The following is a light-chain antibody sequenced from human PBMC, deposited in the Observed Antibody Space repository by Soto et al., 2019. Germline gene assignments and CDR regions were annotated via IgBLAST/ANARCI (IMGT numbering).Light chain of an antibody. J-gene: IGKJ5*01. Sequence: DIQLTQSPSFLSASVGDRVTITCRASQGVSTYLAWYQQKPGKAPNLLIYAASTLQSGVPARFSGSGSGTEFSLTISRLKPEDFSTYDCQQINRYPITFGQGTRLEIK. CDR2: AAS. V-gene: IGKV1-9*01. CDR3: QQINRYPIT. CDR1: QGVSTY.